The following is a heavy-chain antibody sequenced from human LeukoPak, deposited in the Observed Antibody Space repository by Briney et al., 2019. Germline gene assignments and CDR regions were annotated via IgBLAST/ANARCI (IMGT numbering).Heavy chain of an antibody. CDR3: AKGTLTFGGVIGSFDY. J-gene: IGHJ4*02. Sequence: GGSLRLSCAASGFSFSNYWMHWVRQAPGKGLVWVSYINGDGSRIGLADSVKGRFTISRDNSKNTLYLQMNSLRAEDTAVYYCAKGTLTFGGVIGSFDYWGQGTLVTVSS. CDR1: GFSFSNYW. D-gene: IGHD3-16*01. V-gene: IGHV3-74*01. CDR2: INGDGSRI.